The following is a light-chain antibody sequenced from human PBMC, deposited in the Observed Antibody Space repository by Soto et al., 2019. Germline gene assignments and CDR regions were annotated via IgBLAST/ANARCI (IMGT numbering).Light chain of an antibody. J-gene: IGLJ3*02. CDR3: CSGTGTYTVWG. Sequence: QSALTQPRSVSGSPGQSVTISCTGTSSDVGGYNYVSWYQQHPGKAPKLMIYDVSKRPSGVPDRFSGSKSDNTASLTISGLQADDEADYYCCSGTGTYTVWGFGGGTKVTVL. CDR2: DVS. CDR1: SSDVGGYNY. V-gene: IGLV2-11*01.